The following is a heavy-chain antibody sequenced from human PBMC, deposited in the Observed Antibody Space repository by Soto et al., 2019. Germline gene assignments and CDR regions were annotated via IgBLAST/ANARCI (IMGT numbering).Heavy chain of an antibody. CDR2: ITAYNGNT. Sequence: QVQLVQSGAEVKKPGASVKVSCKASGYIFTSYGISWVRQAPGQGLEWMGWITAYNGNTNYAQSLQGRVTMTADTSTTTAYMGLRSLRSDDTAVYYCARGGVGSTSGWFDPWGQGTLVTVSS. CDR1: GYIFTSYG. D-gene: IGHD1-26*01. CDR3: ARGGVGSTSGWFDP. J-gene: IGHJ5*02. V-gene: IGHV1-18*01.